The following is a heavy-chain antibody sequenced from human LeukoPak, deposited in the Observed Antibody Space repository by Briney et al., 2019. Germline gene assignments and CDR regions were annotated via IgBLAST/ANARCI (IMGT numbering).Heavy chain of an antibody. Sequence: ASVKVSCKASGYTFTSYGINWVRQATGQGLEWMGWMNPNSGNTGYAQKFQGRVTMTRNTSISTAYMELSSLRSEDTAVYYCAREPTYYYDSSGYYNLIFDYWGQGTLVTVSS. J-gene: IGHJ4*02. D-gene: IGHD3-22*01. CDR1: GYTFTSYG. V-gene: IGHV1-8*02. CDR2: MNPNSGNT. CDR3: AREPTYYYDSSGYYNLIFDY.